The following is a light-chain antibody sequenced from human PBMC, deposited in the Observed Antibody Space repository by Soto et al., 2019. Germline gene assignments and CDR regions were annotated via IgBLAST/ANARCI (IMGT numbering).Light chain of an antibody. V-gene: IGKV4-1*01. CDR1: QSVLYSSNNKSY. CDR3: QQYYSTPHT. Sequence: DIVMTQSPDSLAVSLGERATINCKSSQSVLYSSNNKSYLAWFQQKPGQPPKLLIYWASNRESGVPDRFSGSGSGTDFTLSISSLQAGDVAVYYCQQYYSTPHTFGGGTKVEIK. CDR2: WAS. J-gene: IGKJ4*01.